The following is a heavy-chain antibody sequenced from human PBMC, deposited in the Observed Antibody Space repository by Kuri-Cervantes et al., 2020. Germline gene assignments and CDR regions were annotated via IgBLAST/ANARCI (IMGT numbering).Heavy chain of an antibody. CDR2: IYYSGTT. CDR1: GGSISSYY. V-gene: IGHV4-59*01. D-gene: IGHD3-22*01. CDR3: ARDLMADYYDSSGYYGDY. Sequence: SETLSLTCTVSGGSISSYYGSWIRQSPKKGLEWIGYIYYSGTTKYNPSLKSRVSISIDTSKNQFSLKLSSVTAADTAVYYCARDLMADYYDSSGYYGDYWGQGTLVTVSS. J-gene: IGHJ4*02.